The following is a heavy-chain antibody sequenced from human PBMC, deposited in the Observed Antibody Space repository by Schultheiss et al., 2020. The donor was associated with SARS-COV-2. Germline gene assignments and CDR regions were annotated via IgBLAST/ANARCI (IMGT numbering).Heavy chain of an antibody. J-gene: IGHJ4*02. CDR2: IFHSGST. CDR3: AGLWFGELLENY. V-gene: IGHV4-61*01. CDR1: GGSVSSGSYY. Sequence: SETLSLTCTVSGGSVSSGSYYWSWIRQPPGKGLEWIGYIFHSGSTYSNPSVKSRVTISVDTSKNQFSLKLSSVTAADTAVYYCAGLWFGELLENYWGQGTLVTVSS. D-gene: IGHD3-10*01.